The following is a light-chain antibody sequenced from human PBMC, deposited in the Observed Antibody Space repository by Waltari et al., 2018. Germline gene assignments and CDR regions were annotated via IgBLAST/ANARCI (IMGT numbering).Light chain of an antibody. V-gene: IGLV6-57*04. CDR3: QSYDGNNWV. J-gene: IGLJ3*02. CDR2: EDK. CDR1: SGSISRNY. Sequence: NFMLTHPHSVSESPGETVTISCTRSSGSISRNYIQWYQQRPGSAPTTVIYEDKERPSGVPDRFSGSIDGSSNSASLTISGLKTEDEADYYCQSYDGNNWVFGGGTKLTVL.